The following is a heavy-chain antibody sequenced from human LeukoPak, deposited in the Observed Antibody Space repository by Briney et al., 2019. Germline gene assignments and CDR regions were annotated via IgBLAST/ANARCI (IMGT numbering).Heavy chain of an antibody. V-gene: IGHV4-4*07. J-gene: IGHJ4*02. CDR3: ARQQNYYDSSGYHLGYYFDY. CDR1: GGSISSYY. Sequence: PSETLSLTCTVSGGSISSYYWSWIRQPAGKGLEWIGRIYTSGSTNYNPSLKSRVTMSVDTSKNQFSLKLSSVTAADTAVYYCARQQNYYDSSGYHLGYYFDYWGQGTLVTVSS. D-gene: IGHD3-22*01. CDR2: IYTSGST.